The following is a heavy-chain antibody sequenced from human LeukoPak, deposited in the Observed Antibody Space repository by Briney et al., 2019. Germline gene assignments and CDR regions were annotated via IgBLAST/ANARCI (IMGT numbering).Heavy chain of an antibody. Sequence: GGSLRLSCAASGFTFSSYGMHWVRQAPGKGLEWVAVIWYDESNKYYADSVKGRFTISRDNSKNTLYLQMNSLRAEDTAVYYCARGRRFSYSSGWAFDYWGQGTLVTVSS. CDR2: IWYDESNK. CDR3: ARGRRFSYSSGWAFDY. CDR1: GFTFSSYG. J-gene: IGHJ4*02. V-gene: IGHV3-33*01. D-gene: IGHD6-19*01.